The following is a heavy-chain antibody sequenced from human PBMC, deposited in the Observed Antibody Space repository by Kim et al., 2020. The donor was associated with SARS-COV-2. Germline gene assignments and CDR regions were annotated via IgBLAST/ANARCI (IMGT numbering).Heavy chain of an antibody. Sequence: GGSLRLSCVASGFTFSTYAIHWVRHAPDKGLEWVTLISSDGNSKYFADSVKGRFTISRDNSKNTLYLQMNSLRVEDTAVYYCAKSGGGGIAASGYYYYGMDVWGQGTTVTVSS. D-gene: IGHD6-13*01. CDR3: AKSGGGGIAASGYYYYGMDV. CDR1: GFTFSTYA. V-gene: IGHV3-30*18. J-gene: IGHJ6*02. CDR2: ISSDGNSK.